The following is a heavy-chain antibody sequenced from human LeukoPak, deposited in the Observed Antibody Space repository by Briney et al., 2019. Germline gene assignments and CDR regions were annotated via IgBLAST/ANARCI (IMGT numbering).Heavy chain of an antibody. CDR2: IYYSGST. J-gene: IGHJ4*02. V-gene: IGHV4-38-2*02. Sequence: PSETLSLTCSVSGYSMSSSYYWGWVRQPPGKGLEWIGSIYYSGSTYYNPSLKSRVTLSVDTSKNQFSLKLSSVTAADTAVYYCARLGDKGYSSTWYKTVYYFDYWGQGTLVTVSS. D-gene: IGHD6-13*01. CDR3: ARLGDKGYSSTWYKTVYYFDY. CDR1: GYSMSSSYY.